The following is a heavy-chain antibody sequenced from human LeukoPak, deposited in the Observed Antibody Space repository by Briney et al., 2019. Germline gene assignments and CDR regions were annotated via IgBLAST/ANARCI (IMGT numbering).Heavy chain of an antibody. CDR2: ISWNSGSI. CDR1: GFTFDDYA. CDR3: AKDSGDY. V-gene: IGHV3-9*01. Sequence: GGSLRLSCAASGFTFDDYAVHWVRQAPGKGLEWVSGISWNSGSIGYADSVKGRFTISRDNAKNSLYLQMNSLRAEDTALYYCAKDSGDYWGQGTLVTVSS. J-gene: IGHJ4*02.